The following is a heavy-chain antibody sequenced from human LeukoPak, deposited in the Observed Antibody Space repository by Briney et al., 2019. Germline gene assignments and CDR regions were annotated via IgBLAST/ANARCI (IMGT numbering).Heavy chain of an antibody. V-gene: IGHV4-4*02. CDR1: GGSITSSHW. J-gene: IGHJ4*02. Sequence: PSETLSLTCAVPGGSITSSHWWSWARQPPGKGLEWIGEIYHGGTTNYNPSLKSRVTMSVDESKNQFSLKLSSVTAADTAVYYCATYFYGGDYASYYFDYWGQGTQVTVSS. CDR3: ATYFYGGDYASYYFDY. CDR2: IYHGGTT. D-gene: IGHD4-23*01.